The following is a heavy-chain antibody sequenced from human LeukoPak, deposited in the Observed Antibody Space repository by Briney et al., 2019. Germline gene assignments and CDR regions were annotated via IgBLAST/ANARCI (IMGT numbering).Heavy chain of an antibody. Sequence: PGGSLRLSCVGSGSTFNGHWLTWVRQAPGRGLEWVASIKEDGRQAYYMDSVKGRFTISRDNSKKSLYLQMNSLRIEDTAVYYCASNSRGYWGQGTLVTVSS. D-gene: IGHD2-21*01. J-gene: IGHJ4*02. CDR2: IKEDGRQA. CDR1: GSTFNGHW. CDR3: ASNSRGY. V-gene: IGHV3-7*01.